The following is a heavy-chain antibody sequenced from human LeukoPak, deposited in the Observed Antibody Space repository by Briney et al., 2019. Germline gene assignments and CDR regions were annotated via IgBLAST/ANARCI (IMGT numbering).Heavy chain of an antibody. Sequence: GGSLRLSCAASGFTFDDYAMHWVRQAPGKGLEWVSLIGGDGGSTYYADSVKGRFTISRDNSKNSLYLQMNSLRTEDTALYYCAKERMYYDILTGYIDYWGQGTLVTVSS. V-gene: IGHV3-43*02. J-gene: IGHJ4*02. D-gene: IGHD3-9*01. CDR3: AKERMYYDILTGYIDY. CDR2: IGGDGGST. CDR1: GFTFDDYA.